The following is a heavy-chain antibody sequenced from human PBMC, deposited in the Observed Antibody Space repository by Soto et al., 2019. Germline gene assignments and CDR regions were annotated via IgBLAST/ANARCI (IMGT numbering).Heavy chain of an antibody. CDR1: GYTFTGYY. Sequence: GASVKVSCKASGYTFTGYYIHWVRQAPGQGLEWMGWINPNSGATNYAQKFQGRVTMTRDTSISTAYMELSRLRSDDTAVYYCARDIVVVVAATHEHAFDIWGQGTMVTVS. V-gene: IGHV1-2*02. CDR2: INPNSGAT. J-gene: IGHJ3*02. CDR3: ARDIVVVVAATHEHAFDI. D-gene: IGHD2-15*01.